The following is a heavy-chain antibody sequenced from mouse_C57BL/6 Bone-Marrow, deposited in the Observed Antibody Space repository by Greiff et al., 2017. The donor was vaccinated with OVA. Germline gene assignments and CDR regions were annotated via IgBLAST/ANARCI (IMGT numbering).Heavy chain of an antibody. Sequence: EVQLQQSGAELVRPGASVKLSCTASGFNIKDDYMHWVKQRPEQGLEWIGWIDPENGDTEYASKFQGKATITAATSSNTAYLQLSSLTSEDTAVYYGTTKGAPDYWGQGTTLTVSS. CDR3: TTKGAPDY. CDR1: GFNIKDDY. V-gene: IGHV14-4*01. J-gene: IGHJ2*01. CDR2: IDPENGDT.